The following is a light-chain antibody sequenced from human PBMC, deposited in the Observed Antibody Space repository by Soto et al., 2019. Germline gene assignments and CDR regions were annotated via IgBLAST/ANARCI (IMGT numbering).Light chain of an antibody. CDR2: WAS. Sequence: DIVMTQSPDSLAVSLGERATINCKSSQSILYSSNNKNYLAWYQQKPGQPPKLLIDWASTRESGVPDRFGGSGSGTDFTLTISSLQAEDVAVYYCQQYYSIPYTFGQGTKLEIK. V-gene: IGKV4-1*01. J-gene: IGKJ2*01. CDR3: QQYYSIPYT. CDR1: QSILYSSNNKNY.